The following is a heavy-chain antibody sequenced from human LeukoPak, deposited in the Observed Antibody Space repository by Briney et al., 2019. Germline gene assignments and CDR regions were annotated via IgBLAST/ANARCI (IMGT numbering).Heavy chain of an antibody. J-gene: IGHJ4*02. CDR1: GGSISSSNSY. CDR3: ARQTGSGLFILP. D-gene: IGHD3/OR15-3a*01. Sequence: PSETLSLTCIVSGGSISSSNSYWGWIRQPPGKGLEWIGSIYYSGNTYYNASLKSQVSISIDTSKNQFSLRPTSVTAADTAVYYCARQTGSGLFILPGGQGTLVTVSS. CDR2: IYYSGNT. V-gene: IGHV4-39*01.